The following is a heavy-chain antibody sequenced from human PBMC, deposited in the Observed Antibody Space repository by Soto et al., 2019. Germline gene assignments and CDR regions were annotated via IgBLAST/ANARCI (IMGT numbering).Heavy chain of an antibody. D-gene: IGHD3-3*01. V-gene: IGHV1-69*13. CDR1: GGTFSSYA. J-gene: IGHJ4*02. CDR2: IIPIFGTA. Sequence: GASVKVSCKASGGTFSSYAISWVRQAPGQGLEWMGGIIPIFGTANYAQKFQGRVTITADESTSTAYMELSSLRSEDTAVYYCARDRITIFGVVKDYGVTYFDYWGQGTLVTVSS. CDR3: ARDRITIFGVVKDYGVTYFDY.